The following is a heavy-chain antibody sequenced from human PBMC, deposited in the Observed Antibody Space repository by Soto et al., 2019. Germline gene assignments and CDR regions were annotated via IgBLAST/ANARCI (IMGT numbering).Heavy chain of an antibody. D-gene: IGHD4-17*01. CDR2: VDPNGGGS. CDR1: GYSFTDYK. Sequence: ASVKVSFTTSGYSFTDYKLHWVRQAPGQGLEWMGWVDPNGGGSNSAQKFQGSVTMTWDTSITTAYLDLTRLTTNDTATYFCATWVDYGDFEGFDFWGQGTLVTVSS. CDR3: ATWVDYGDFEGFDF. V-gene: IGHV1-2*04. J-gene: IGHJ4*02.